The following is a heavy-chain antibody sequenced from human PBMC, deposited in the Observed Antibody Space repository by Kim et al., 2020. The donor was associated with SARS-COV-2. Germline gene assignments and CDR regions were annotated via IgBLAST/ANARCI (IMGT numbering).Heavy chain of an antibody. CDR2: ISYDGSNK. V-gene: IGHV3-30*04. Sequence: GGSLRLSCAASGFTFSSYAMHWVRQAPGKGLEWVAVISYDGSNKYYADSVKGRFTISRDNSKNTLYLQMNSLRAEDTAVYYCARDLWLYCSGGSCYPGGYWGQGTLVTVSS. CDR1: GFTFSSYA. CDR3: ARDLWLYCSGGSCYPGGY. D-gene: IGHD2-15*01. J-gene: IGHJ4*02.